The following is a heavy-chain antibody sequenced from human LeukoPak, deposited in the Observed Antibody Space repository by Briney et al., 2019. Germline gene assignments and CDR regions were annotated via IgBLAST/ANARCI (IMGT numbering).Heavy chain of an antibody. Sequence: GGSLRLSCAASGFTFSSYAMHWVRQAPGKGLEWVAVISYDGSNKYYADSVKGRFTISRDNSKNTLYLQMNSLRAEDTAVYYCARVFRVRVLRDAFDIWGQGTMVTVSS. V-gene: IGHV3-30-3*01. CDR1: GFTFSSYA. J-gene: IGHJ3*02. CDR3: ARVFRVRVLRDAFDI. D-gene: IGHD2-15*01. CDR2: ISYDGSNK.